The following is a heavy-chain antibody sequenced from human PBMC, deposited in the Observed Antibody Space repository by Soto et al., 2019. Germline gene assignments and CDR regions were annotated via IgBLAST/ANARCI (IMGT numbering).Heavy chain of an antibody. Sequence: SETLSLTCTVPGGSISSSSYYWGWIRQPPGKGLEWIGSIYYSGSTYYNPSLKSRVTISVDTSKNQFSLKLSSVTAADTAVYYCARPGYTAMGYFDYWGQGTLVTVSS. D-gene: IGHD5-18*01. CDR1: GGSISSSSYY. CDR2: IYYSGST. V-gene: IGHV4-39*01. CDR3: ARPGYTAMGYFDY. J-gene: IGHJ4*02.